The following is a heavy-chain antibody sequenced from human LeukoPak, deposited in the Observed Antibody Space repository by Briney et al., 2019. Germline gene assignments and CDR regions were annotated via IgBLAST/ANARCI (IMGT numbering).Heavy chain of an antibody. CDR2: IRQDGSQK. CDR3: AKDLHYGSADY. Sequence: GGSLRLSCAASGFTFSSYWMSWVRQAPGKGLEWVATIRQDGSQKYYVDSVKGRFTISRDNAKSALYLQMNSLRAEDTAVYYCAKDLHYGSADYWGQGTLVTVSS. CDR1: GFTFSSYW. V-gene: IGHV3-7*01. J-gene: IGHJ4*02. D-gene: IGHD3-10*01.